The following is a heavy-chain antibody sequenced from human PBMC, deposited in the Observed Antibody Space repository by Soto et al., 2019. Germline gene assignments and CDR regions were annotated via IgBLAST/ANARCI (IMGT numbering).Heavy chain of an antibody. CDR2: ISSSGSTI. V-gene: IGHV3-48*03. Sequence: GSLRLSCAASGFTFSSYEMNWVRQAPGKGLEWVSYISSSGSTIYYADSVKGRFTISRDNAKNSLYLQMNSLRAEDTAVYYCARQNIVIAYWGQGTLVTVSS. CDR3: ARQNIVIAY. J-gene: IGHJ4*02. CDR1: GFTFSSYE. D-gene: IGHD3-16*02.